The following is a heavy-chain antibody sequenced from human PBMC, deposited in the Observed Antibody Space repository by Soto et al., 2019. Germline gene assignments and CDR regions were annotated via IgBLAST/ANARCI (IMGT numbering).Heavy chain of an antibody. J-gene: IGHJ6*03. CDR3: ARDTTGPSATNYYYYYMDV. CDR2: IIPILGIA. CDR1: GGTFSSYA. Sequence: SVKVSCKASGGTFSSYALSWVRQAPGQGLEWMGRIIPILGIANYARNFQGRVSITADKSTGTAYMELSSLRSEDTAVYYCARDTTGPSATNYYYYYMDVWGKGTTVTVSS. D-gene: IGHD2-15*01. V-gene: IGHV1-69*04.